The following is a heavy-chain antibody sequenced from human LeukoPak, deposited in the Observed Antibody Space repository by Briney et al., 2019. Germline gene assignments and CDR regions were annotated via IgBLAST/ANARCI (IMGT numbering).Heavy chain of an antibody. Sequence: QTLSLTCGISGDSVSNNSVAWNWIRQSPSRGLEWLGRTYYRSKWYNEYALSVKSRITINSDTSKNQFSLQLNSVTPEDTAVYYCAREEGRNFGYWGQGTLITVSS. CDR1: GDSVSNNSVA. J-gene: IGHJ4*02. CDR3: AREEGRNFGY. V-gene: IGHV6-1*01. CDR2: TYYRSKWYN.